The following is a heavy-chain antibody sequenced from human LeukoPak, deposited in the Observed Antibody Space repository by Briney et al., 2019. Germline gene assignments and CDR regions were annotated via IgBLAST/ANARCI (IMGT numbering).Heavy chain of an antibody. Sequence: GGSLRLSCAASGFIFSDNYMSWIRQAPGKGLEWTSYISPSGTTIYYADSVKGRFTISRDNAKNSLYLQMNSLRAEDTAVYYCSRDPRLLDYWGQGTLVTVSS. CDR2: ISPSGTTI. CDR3: SRDPRLLDY. J-gene: IGHJ4*02. V-gene: IGHV3-11*01. CDR1: GFIFSDNY.